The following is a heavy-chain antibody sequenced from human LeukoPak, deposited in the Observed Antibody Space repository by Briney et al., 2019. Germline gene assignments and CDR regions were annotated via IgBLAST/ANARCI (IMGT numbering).Heavy chain of an antibody. V-gene: IGHV3-73*01. D-gene: IGHD6-19*01. J-gene: IGHJ6*02. CDR1: GFTFSGSA. Sequence: GGSLRLSCAASGFTFSGSAIHWVRQASGKGLEWVGHIKSKANSYATAYAASVKGRFTISRDDSKNTAYLQMNSLKTEDTAVYYCARHNGSPSGLDVWGQGTTVTVSS. CDR2: IKSKANSYAT. CDR3: ARHNGSPSGLDV.